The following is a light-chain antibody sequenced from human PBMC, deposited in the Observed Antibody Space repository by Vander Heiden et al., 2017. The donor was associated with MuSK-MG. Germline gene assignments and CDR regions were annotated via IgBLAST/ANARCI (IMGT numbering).Light chain of an antibody. Sequence: DVVMTQSPLSLPVTLGQAASISCTSSQSLVYSDGNTYLSWFQLRPGQSPRRLIHHVYKRDSGVPDRFSGSGSGTDFTLKISRVEAEDLGVYYCRQCMECLRTFGPGTKVELK. V-gene: IGKV2-30*01. CDR1: QSLVYSDGNTY. CDR3: RQCMECLRT. CDR2: HVY. J-gene: IGKJ1*01.